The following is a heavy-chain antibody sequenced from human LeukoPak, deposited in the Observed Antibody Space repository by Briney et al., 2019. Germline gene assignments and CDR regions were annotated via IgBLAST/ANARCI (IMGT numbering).Heavy chain of an antibody. V-gene: IGHV3-73*01. D-gene: IGHD6-19*01. J-gene: IGHJ4*02. CDR2: IRSKANSYAT. Sequence: GGSLRLSCAASGFAFSGSAIHWVRQASGKGLEWVGRIRSKANSYATAYAASAKGRFTISRDDSKNTAYLQMNSLKTEDTAVYYCTRLPLTDIAVAGSDYWGQGTLVTVSS. CDR1: GFAFSGSA. CDR3: TRLPLTDIAVAGSDY.